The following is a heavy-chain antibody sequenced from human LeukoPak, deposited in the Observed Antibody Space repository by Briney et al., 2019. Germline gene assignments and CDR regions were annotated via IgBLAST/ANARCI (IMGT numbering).Heavy chain of an antibody. J-gene: IGHJ3*02. CDR1: GGSFSGYY. CDR3: AKRSWLPDAFDI. D-gene: IGHD3-22*01. V-gene: IGHV4-34*01. CDR2: INHSRST. Sequence: SETLSLTCAVYGGSFSGYYWSWIRQPPGKGLEWIGEINHSRSTNYNPSLKSRVTISVDTSKNQFSLKLSSVTAADTAVYYCAKRSWLPDAFDIWGQGTMVTVSS.